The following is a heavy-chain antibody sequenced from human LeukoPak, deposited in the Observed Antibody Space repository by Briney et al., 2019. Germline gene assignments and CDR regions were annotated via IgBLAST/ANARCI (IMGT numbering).Heavy chain of an antibody. Sequence: GGSLRLSCAASGFTFSTYWMTGVRQAPGKGPEWVANIKQDGREKYFVDSVKGRFSISRDNAQTSLYLQMNRLGAEDTAVYYCAKLSPTTLYDSRGWFAPWGQGTLVTVSS. CDR2: IKQDGREK. CDR3: AKLSPTTLYDSRGWFAP. J-gene: IGHJ5*02. CDR1: GFTFSTYW. V-gene: IGHV3-7*03. D-gene: IGHD3-3*01.